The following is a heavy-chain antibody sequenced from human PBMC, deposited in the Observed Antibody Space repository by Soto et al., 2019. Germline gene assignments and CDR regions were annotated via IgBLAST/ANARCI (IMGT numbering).Heavy chain of an antibody. CDR3: AKERVLRYFDWLLSGFDY. Sequence: GGSLRLSCTASGFTFSSYAMSWVRQAPGKGLEWVSAISGSGGSTYYADSVKGRFTISRDNSKNTLYLQMNSLRAEDTAVYYCAKERVLRYFDWLLSGFDYWGQGTLVTVSS. CDR2: ISGSGGST. CDR1: GFTFSSYA. V-gene: IGHV3-23*01. D-gene: IGHD3-9*01. J-gene: IGHJ4*02.